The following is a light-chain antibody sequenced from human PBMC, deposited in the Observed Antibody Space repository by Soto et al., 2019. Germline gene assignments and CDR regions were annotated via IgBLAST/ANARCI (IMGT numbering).Light chain of an antibody. CDR1: NIAIKS. J-gene: IGLJ2*01. CDR2: DDG. V-gene: IGLV3-21*02. CDR3: QVWDSSSDHRVV. Sequence: SYELTQAPSVSVAPGQTARITCGGNNIAIKSVHWYQQKPGPAPVLVVYDDGDRPSGIPERLSGSNSGNTATLTITRVEAGDEADYHCQVWDSSSDHRVVFGGGTKLTVL.